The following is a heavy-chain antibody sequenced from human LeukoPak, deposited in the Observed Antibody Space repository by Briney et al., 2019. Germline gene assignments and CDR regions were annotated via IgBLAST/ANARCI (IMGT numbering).Heavy chain of an antibody. V-gene: IGHV3-23*01. J-gene: IGHJ3*02. CDR1: GFTFSSYA. CDR2: ISGSGGST. D-gene: IGHD3-22*01. Sequence: PGGSLRLSCAASGFTFSSYAMSWVRQAPGKGLEWVSAISGSGGSTYYADSVKGRFTISRDNSKNTLYLQMNSLRAEDTAVYYCAKDGGEAYYYDSSGYYDAFDIWGQGTMVTVSS. CDR3: AKDGGEAYYYDSSGYYDAFDI.